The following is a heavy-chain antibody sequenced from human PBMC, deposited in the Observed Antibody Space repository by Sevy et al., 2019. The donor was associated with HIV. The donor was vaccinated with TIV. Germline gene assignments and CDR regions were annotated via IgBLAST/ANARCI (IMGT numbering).Heavy chain of an antibody. CDR1: GFTFSSYG. CDR2: ISYDGSNK. D-gene: IGHD3-22*01. Sequence: GGSLRLSCAASGFTFSSYGMHWVRQAPGKGLEWVAVISYDGSNKYYADSVKGRFTISRDNSKNTLYLQMNSLRAEDTAVYYCAKEEEYYYDSSGYYYYYYGMDVWGQGTTVTVSS. CDR3: AKEEEYYYDSSGYYYYYYGMDV. V-gene: IGHV3-30*18. J-gene: IGHJ6*02.